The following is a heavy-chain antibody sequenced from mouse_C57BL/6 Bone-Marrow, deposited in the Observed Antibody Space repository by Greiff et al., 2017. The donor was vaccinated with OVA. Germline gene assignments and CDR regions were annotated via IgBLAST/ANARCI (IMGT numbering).Heavy chain of an antibody. CDR3: ARFYMDY. V-gene: IGHV7-3*01. D-gene: IGHD2-1*01. CDR2: IRNKANGYTT. Sequence: EVQLQQSGGGLVQPGGSLSLSCAASGFTFTDYYMSWVRQPPGKALEWLGFIRNKANGYTTEYSASVKGRFTISRDNSQSILYLQMNALRAEDSATYYCARFYMDYWGQGTSVTVSS. J-gene: IGHJ4*01. CDR1: GFTFTDYY.